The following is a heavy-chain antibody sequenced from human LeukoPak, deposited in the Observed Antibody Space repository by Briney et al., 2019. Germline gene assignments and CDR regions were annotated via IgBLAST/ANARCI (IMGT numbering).Heavy chain of an antibody. CDR2: IYYTGST. J-gene: IGHJ4*02. V-gene: IGHV4-31*03. CDR3: ARASLAYCSGGSCYAIDH. D-gene: IGHD2-15*01. CDR1: GGSINSGGYF. Sequence: TLSLTCTVSGGSINSGGYFWNWIRQHPGRGLEWIGSIYYTGSTSYYPSLKSRLTISIATSKNQFSLKLSSVTAADTAVYYCARASLAYCSGGSCYAIDHWGQGTLVTVSS.